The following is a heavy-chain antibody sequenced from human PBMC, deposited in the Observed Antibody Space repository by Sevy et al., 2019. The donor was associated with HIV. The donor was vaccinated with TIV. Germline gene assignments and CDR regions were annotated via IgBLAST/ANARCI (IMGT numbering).Heavy chain of an antibody. CDR1: GFTFSNYA. D-gene: IGHD2-21*02. CDR2: ITDSGGGT. Sequence: GGSLRLSCAASGFTFSNYAMNWVRQVPGKGLEWVSGITDSGGGTSYSASVKGRFAISRDNSKNTLYLQMNSLSAEDTAVYDCAKDPWDYCGGDCLYHLDSWGQGTLVTVSS. J-gene: IGHJ4*02. V-gene: IGHV3-23*01. CDR3: AKDPWDYCGGDCLYHLDS.